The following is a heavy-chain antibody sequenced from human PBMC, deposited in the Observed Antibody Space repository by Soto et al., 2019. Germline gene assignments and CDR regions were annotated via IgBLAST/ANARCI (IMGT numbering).Heavy chain of an antibody. CDR3: ARDPLDPDQHYFDY. CDR2: IYYSGST. CDR1: GGSISSSSYY. Sequence: PSEILSLTCTVSGGSISSSSYYWSWIRQPPGKGLEWIGYIYYSGSTNYNPSLKSRVTISVDTSKNQFSLKLSSVTAADTAVYYCARDPLDPDQHYFDYWGQGTLVTVSS. D-gene: IGHD1-1*01. J-gene: IGHJ4*02. V-gene: IGHV4-61*01.